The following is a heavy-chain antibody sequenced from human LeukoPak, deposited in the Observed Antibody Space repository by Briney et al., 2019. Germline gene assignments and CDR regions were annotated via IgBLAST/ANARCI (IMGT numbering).Heavy chain of an antibody. J-gene: IGHJ6*02. D-gene: IGHD1-14*01. CDR2: ISGSGANT. CDR3: ANPPLPAVIGYYYYNMDV. Sequence: GGSPRLSCAASGFTFNTHPMSWVRQAPGKGLEWVSSISGSGANTYYPDSVRGRFTISRDNSKNTLYLQMNSLRAEDTAVYYCANPPLPAVIGYYYYNMDVWGQGTTVTVSS. V-gene: IGHV3-23*01. CDR1: GFTFNTHP.